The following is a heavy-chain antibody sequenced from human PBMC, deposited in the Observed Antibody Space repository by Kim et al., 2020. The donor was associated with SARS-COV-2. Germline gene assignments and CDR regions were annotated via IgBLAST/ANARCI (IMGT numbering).Heavy chain of an antibody. D-gene: IGHD3-9*01. CDR3: ARHGGYYDILTGYFARNWYFDL. V-gene: IGHV5-10-1*01. CDR2: IDPSDSYT. CDR1: GYSFTSYW. Sequence: GESLKISCKGSGYSFTSYWISWVRQMPGKGLEWMGRIDPSDSYTNYSPSFQGHVTISADKSISTAYLQWSSLKASDTAMYYCARHGGYYDILTGYFARNWYFDLWGRGTLVTVSS. J-gene: IGHJ2*01.